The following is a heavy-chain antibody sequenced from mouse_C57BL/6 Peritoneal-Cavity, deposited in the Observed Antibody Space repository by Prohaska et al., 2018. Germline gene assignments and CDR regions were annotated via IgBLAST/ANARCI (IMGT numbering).Heavy chain of an antibody. V-gene: IGHV4-1*01. Sequence: VMLLPTRGGSMPPGASLKLSCAASGIDFSRYWKLWVRRAVGKGLEWIRESNPDRSTINYAPSLNEKFIISRDNAKNTLYLQMSKGRSKDTALYYCARQRRGDYFDYWGQGTTLSVSS. D-gene: IGHD2-12*01. CDR2: SNPDRSTI. CDR3: ARQRRGDYFDY. J-gene: IGHJ2*01. CDR1: GIDFSRYW.